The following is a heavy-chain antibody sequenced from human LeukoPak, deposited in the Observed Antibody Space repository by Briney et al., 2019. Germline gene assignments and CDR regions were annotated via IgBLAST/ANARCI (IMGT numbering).Heavy chain of an antibody. Sequence: RGSLRLSCAASGFTFSSYAMSWVRQAPGKGLEWVSAISGSGGSTYYADSVKGRFTISRDNSKNTLYLQMNSLRAEDTAVYYCAKNRLLLDYFDYWGQGTLVTVSS. CDR1: GFTFSSYA. D-gene: IGHD2-2*01. CDR3: AKNRLLLDYFDY. V-gene: IGHV3-23*01. CDR2: ISGSGGST. J-gene: IGHJ4*02.